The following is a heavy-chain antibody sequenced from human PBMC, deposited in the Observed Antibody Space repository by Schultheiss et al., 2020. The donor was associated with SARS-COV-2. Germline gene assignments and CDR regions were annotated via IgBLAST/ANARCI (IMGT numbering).Heavy chain of an antibody. CDR1: GGSISSSSYY. J-gene: IGHJ5*02. Sequence: SQTLSLTCTVSGGSISSSSYYWGWIRQPPGKGLEWIGSIYYSGSTYYNPSLKSRVTISVDTSKNQFSLKLSSVTAADTAVYYCARARGVEMATIGPWGQGTLVTVSS. CDR3: ARARGVEMATIGP. D-gene: IGHD5-24*01. V-gene: IGHV4-39*07. CDR2: IYYSGST.